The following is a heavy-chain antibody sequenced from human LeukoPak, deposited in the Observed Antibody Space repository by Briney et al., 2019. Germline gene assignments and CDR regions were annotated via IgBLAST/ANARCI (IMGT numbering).Heavy chain of an antibody. CDR3: AKDARRSSGWYFFDH. D-gene: IGHD6-19*01. Sequence: GGSLRLSCAASGFTFSNLAMGWVRQAPGKGLEWVSVISDSGGTTYYADSVKGRFTISRDNSRNTLYLQMNSLRVEDTAVYYCAKDARRSSGWYFFDHWGQGTLVTVST. CDR1: GFTFSNLA. J-gene: IGHJ4*02. V-gene: IGHV3-23*01. CDR2: ISDSGGTT.